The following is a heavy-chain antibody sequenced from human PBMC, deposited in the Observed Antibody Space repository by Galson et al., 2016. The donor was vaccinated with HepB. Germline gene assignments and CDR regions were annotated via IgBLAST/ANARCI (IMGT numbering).Heavy chain of an antibody. J-gene: IGHJ5*02. D-gene: IGHD3-9*01. CDR3: ARGDKRDDTLTGHLNWFDP. CDR2: IYYSGTT. Sequence: TLSLTCTVSGGSMSSGIYYWSWIRQHPGKGLEWIGYIYYSGTTYYSPSLKSRVTISEDTSNNKFSLKLSSVTAADTAVYYCARGDKRDDTLTGHLNWFDPWGQGILVTVSS. V-gene: IGHV4-31*03. CDR1: GGSMSSGIYY.